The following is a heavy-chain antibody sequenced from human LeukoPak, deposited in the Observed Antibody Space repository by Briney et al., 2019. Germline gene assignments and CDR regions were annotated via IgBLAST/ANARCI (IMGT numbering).Heavy chain of an antibody. V-gene: IGHV3-48*01. CDR1: GVTFSSYS. D-gene: IGHD2-2*01. J-gene: IGHJ4*02. CDR3: ARGGTAAIGLNVFDY. CDR2: ISSSSSTI. Sequence: GGSLRLSCAASGVTFSSYSMNWVRQAPGKGLEWVSYISSSSSTIYYADSVKGRFTISRDNAKNSLYLQMNSLRAEDTAVYYCARGGTAAIGLNVFDYWGQGILVTVSS.